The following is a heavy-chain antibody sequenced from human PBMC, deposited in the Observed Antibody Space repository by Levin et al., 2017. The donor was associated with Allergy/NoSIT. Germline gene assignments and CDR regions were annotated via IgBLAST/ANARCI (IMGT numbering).Heavy chain of an antibody. CDR2: IYYSGST. J-gene: IGHJ5*02. V-gene: IGHV4-39*01. CDR3: ARRYVVPVSQEAGWFDP. D-gene: IGHD2-2*01. CDR1: GGSISSSSYY. Sequence: SETLSLTCTVSGGSISSSSYYWGWIRQPPGKGLEWIGSIYYSGSTYYNPSLKSRVTISVDTSKNQFSLKLSSVTAADTAVYYCARRYVVPVSQEAGWFDPWGQGTLVTVSS.